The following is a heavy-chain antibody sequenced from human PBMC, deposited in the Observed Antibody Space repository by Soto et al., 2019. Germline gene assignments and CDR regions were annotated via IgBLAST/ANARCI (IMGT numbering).Heavy chain of an antibody. CDR3: ARVVAAAGTDWFDP. CDR2: IIPIFGTA. D-gene: IGHD6-13*01. V-gene: IGHV1-69*13. CDR1: GGTFSSYA. J-gene: IGHJ5*02. Sequence: GASVKVSCKASGGTFSSYAISWVRQAPGQGVQWMGGIIPIFGTANYAQKFQGRVTITADESTSTAYMELSSLRSEDTAVYYCARVVAAAGTDWFDPWGQGTLVTVSS.